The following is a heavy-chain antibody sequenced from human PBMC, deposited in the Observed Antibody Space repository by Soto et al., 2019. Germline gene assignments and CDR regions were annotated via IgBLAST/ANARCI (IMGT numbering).Heavy chain of an antibody. CDR3: ARESRSTMVRGVTRTRYFDY. J-gene: IGHJ4*02. D-gene: IGHD3-10*01. CDR1: GYTFTSYG. CDR2: IIAINGNT. V-gene: IGHV1-18*01. Sequence: GASVKVSCKASGYTFTSYGISWVRQAPGQGLEWMGGIIAINGNTNYAQKFQGRVTMTADTSTSTAYMEMSSLRSEDTAVYYCARESRSTMVRGVTRTRYFDYWGQGTLVTVSS.